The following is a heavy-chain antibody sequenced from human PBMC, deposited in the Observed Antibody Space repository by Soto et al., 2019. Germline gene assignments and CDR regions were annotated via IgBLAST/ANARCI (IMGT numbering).Heavy chain of an antibody. Sequence: PGESLKISCKASGYSFTNFWIGWVRQMPGKGLEWMGIIYPGDSDTKYSPSFQGQVTISADKSITTAYLQWSSLKASDTAMYYCARHGGVAVFDDWGQGTQVTVSS. J-gene: IGHJ4*02. CDR1: GYSFTNFW. CDR3: ARHGGVAVFDD. D-gene: IGHD6-19*01. V-gene: IGHV5-51*01. CDR2: IYPGDSDT.